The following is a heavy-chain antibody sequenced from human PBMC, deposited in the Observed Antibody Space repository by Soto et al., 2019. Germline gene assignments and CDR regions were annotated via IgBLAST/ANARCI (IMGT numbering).Heavy chain of an antibody. CDR2: IYPGDSDT. D-gene: IGHD6-13*01. Sequence: GESLKISCRVSGYTFINYWIAWVRQMPGKGLEWMGIIYPGDSDTRYSPSFQGQVTISVDKSINTAYLQWSSLKASDSAMYYCARVWEMATVAACDYWGQGTLVTVSS. CDR3: ARVWEMATVAACDY. V-gene: IGHV5-51*01. CDR1: GYTFINYW. J-gene: IGHJ4*02.